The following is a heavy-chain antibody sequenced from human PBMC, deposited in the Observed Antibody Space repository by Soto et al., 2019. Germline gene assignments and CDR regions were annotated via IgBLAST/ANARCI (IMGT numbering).Heavy chain of an antibody. V-gene: IGHV3-74*03. CDR1: GFTFSSYW. CDR2: IDSDGNST. Sequence: GGSLRLSCAASGFTFSSYWMHWVRQVPGKGLVWVSHIDSDGNSTTYADSVKGRFTISRDNAKNTVYLQMNSLRAEDTAVYYCVRDDVGVVTAIAFDIWGQGTMVTV. J-gene: IGHJ3*02. CDR3: VRDDVGVVTAIAFDI. D-gene: IGHD2-21*02.